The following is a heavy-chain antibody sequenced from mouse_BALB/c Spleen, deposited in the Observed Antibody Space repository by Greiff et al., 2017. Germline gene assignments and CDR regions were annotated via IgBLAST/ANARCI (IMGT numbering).Heavy chain of an antibody. CDR1: GFTFSSFG. CDR2: ISSGSSTI. J-gene: IGHJ2*01. D-gene: IGHD4-1*01. Sequence: EVHLVESGGGLVQPGGSRKLSCAASGFTFSSFGMHWVRQAPEKGLEWVAYISSGSSTIYYADTVKGRFTISRDNPKNTLFLQMTSLRSEDTAMYYCARSWDYCDYWGQGTTLTVSS. CDR3: ARSWDYCDY. V-gene: IGHV5-17*02.